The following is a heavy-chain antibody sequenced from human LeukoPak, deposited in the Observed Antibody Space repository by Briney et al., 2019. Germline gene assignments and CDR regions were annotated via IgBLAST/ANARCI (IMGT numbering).Heavy chain of an antibody. CDR3: ASDYIFDY. Sequence: GGSLRLSCAASGFTFSSYAMHWVRQAPGKGLEWVAVISYDGSNKYYADSVKGRFTISRDNSKNTLYLQMNSLRAEDTAVYYCASDYIFDYWGQGTLVTVSS. V-gene: IGHV3-30-3*01. CDR1: GFTFSSYA. J-gene: IGHJ4*02. CDR2: ISYDGSNK.